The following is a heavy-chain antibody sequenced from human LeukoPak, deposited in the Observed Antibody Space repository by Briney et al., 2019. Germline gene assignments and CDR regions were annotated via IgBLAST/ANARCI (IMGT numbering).Heavy chain of an antibody. CDR1: GFTFSSYW. CDR2: IKQDGSEK. Sequence: GGSLRLSCAASGFTFSSYWMSWVRQAPGKGLEWVANIKQDGSEKYYVDSVKGRFTISRDNAKNSLYLQMSSLRAEDTAVYYCARETYDSSGYKPLDYWGQGTLVTVSS. CDR3: ARETYDSSGYKPLDY. D-gene: IGHD3-22*01. J-gene: IGHJ4*02. V-gene: IGHV3-7*03.